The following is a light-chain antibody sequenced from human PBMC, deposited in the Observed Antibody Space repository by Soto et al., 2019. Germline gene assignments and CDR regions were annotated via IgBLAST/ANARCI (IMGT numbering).Light chain of an antibody. CDR2: DVS. J-gene: IGLJ1*01. V-gene: IGLV2-11*01. CDR1: SSDVGGYNY. CDR3: CSYAGRYIYV. Sequence: QSALTQPRSVSGSPGQSVSISCTGTSSDVGGYNYVSWYQQHPGKAPKVIIYDVSKRPSGVPDRFSGSKSGNTASLTISGLQSEDEADYYCCSYAGRYIYVFGTGTKATVL.